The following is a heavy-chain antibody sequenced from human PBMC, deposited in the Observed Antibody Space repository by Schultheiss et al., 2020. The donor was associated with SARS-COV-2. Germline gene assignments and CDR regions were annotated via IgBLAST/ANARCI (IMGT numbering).Heavy chain of an antibody. CDR1: GGSLSDYY. J-gene: IGHJ4*02. V-gene: IGHV4-59*01. Sequence: SETLSLTCSVSGGSLSDYYWIWIRQPPKKGLQWIGYIFYSGSINYNPSLKSRVSISVDTSKNQFSLKLNSVTAADTAVYYCARGFDYWGQGTLVTVSS. CDR2: IFYSGSI. CDR3: ARGFDY.